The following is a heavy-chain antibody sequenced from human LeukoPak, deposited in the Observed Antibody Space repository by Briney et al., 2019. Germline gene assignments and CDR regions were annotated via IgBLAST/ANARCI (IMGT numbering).Heavy chain of an antibody. CDR1: GDSVSSNSAA. CDR2: TYYRSKWYN. Sequence: SQTLSLTCAISGDSVSSNSAAWNWIRQSPSRGLEWLGRTYYRSKWYNDYAVSVKSRITINPDTSKNQFSLQLNSVTPEDTAVYYCAGGRYYYDSSGYYKRSTYYYYYMDVWGKGTTVTVSS. CDR3: AGGRYYYDSSGYYKRSTYYYYYMDV. D-gene: IGHD3-22*01. V-gene: IGHV6-1*01. J-gene: IGHJ6*03.